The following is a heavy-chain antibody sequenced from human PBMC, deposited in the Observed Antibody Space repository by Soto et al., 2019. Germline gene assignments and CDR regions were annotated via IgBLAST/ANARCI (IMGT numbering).Heavy chain of an antibody. CDR1: GDTFKNSV. CDR3: VAELDFGKLSVV. D-gene: IGHD3-10*01. CDR2: TIPLFGTT. Sequence: QVQLVQSGVEVKKPGSSVRVSCKASGDTFKNSVISWVRQAPGQGLEWMGGTIPLFGTTDYAQKFQGRPTITTDESTTTAYMEVSILTSEDTAVYYCVAELDFGKLSVVWGQGTTVIVSS. V-gene: IGHV1-69*01. J-gene: IGHJ6*02.